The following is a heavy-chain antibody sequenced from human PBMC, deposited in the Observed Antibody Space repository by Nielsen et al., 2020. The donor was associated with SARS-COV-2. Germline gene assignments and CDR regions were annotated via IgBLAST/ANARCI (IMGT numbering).Heavy chain of an antibody. CDR2: IKQDGSEK. CDR1: GFTFSSYW. D-gene: IGHD1-26*01. Sequence: GGSLRLSCAASGFTFSSYWMSWVRQAPGKGLEWVANIKQDGSEKYYVDSVKGRFTISRDNAKNSLYLQMNSLRAEDTAVYYCAREIGGSYSGGWFDPWGQGTLVTVSS. J-gene: IGHJ5*02. CDR3: AREIGGSYSGGWFDP. V-gene: IGHV3-7*03.